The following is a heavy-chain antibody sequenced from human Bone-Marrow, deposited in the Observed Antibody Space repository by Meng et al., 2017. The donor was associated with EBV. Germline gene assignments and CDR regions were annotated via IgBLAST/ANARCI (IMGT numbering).Heavy chain of an antibody. Sequence: GESGGGVVQPGRSLTPSCAASGFTFSNCALHWVRQAPGKGLQWVAVISYDGTNKHYADSVKGRFTISRDNSNNILYLQMNSLGLEDTAIYYCARGSGSVIRPLDYWGQGALVTVSS. CDR3: ARGSGSVIRPLDY. V-gene: IGHV3-30*04. D-gene: IGHD1-26*01. CDR2: ISYDGTNK. J-gene: IGHJ4*02. CDR1: GFTFSNCA.